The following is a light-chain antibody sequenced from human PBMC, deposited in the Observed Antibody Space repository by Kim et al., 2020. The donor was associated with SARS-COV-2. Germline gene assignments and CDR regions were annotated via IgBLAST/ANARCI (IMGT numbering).Light chain of an antibody. Sequence: SYELTQPPSVSVSPGQTASITCSGDKLGHKYTSWYQQKPGQSPVLVMYQDTKRPSGIPERFSGSNSGNTATLTISGTQAMAEADYYCQAWDSSTAVVFGG. J-gene: IGLJ2*01. CDR2: QDT. CDR3: QAWDSSTAVV. V-gene: IGLV3-1*01. CDR1: KLGHKY.